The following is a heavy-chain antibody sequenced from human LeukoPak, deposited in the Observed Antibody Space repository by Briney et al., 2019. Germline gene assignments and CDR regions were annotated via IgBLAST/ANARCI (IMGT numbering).Heavy chain of an antibody. D-gene: IGHD3-3*01. CDR3: ARGPIFGVLYNWFDP. V-gene: IGHV4-39*07. J-gene: IGHJ5*02. Sequence: SETLSLTCTVSGGSISSSSYYWGWIRQPPGKGLEWIGSIYYSGSTYYNPSLKSRVTISVDTSKNQFSLNLSSVTAADTAVYYCARGPIFGVLYNWFDPWGQGTLVTVSS. CDR2: IYYSGST. CDR1: GGSISSSSYY.